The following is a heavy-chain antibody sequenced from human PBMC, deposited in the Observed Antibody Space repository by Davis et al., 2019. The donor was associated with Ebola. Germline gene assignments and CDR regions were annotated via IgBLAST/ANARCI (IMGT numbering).Heavy chain of an antibody. CDR1: GFTFSSYS. CDR2: ISSSSSYI. Sequence: PSETLSLTCAASGFTFSSYSMNWVRQAPGKGLEWVSSISSSSSYIHYADSVKGRFTISRDNAKNSLYLQMNSLRAEDTAVYYCAARYGDYAPIDYWGQGTLVTVSS. CDR3: AARYGDYAPIDY. V-gene: IGHV3-21*01. J-gene: IGHJ4*02. D-gene: IGHD4-17*01.